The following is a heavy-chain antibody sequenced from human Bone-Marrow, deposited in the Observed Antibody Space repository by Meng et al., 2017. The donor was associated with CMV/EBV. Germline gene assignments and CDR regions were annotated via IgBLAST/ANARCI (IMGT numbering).Heavy chain of an antibody. V-gene: IGHV3-30-3*01. J-gene: IGHJ2*01. CDR1: GFTFSSYA. Sequence: QVELVEAGGGGVQPGRSLLLSCAPSGFTFSSYAMHWVRQAPGKGLEWVAVISYDGSNKYYADSVKGRFTISRDNSKNTLYLQMNSLRAEDTAVYCCARERTAGTRYFDLWGRGTLVTVSS. CDR2: ISYDGSNK. D-gene: IGHD6-13*01. CDR3: ARERTAGTRYFDL.